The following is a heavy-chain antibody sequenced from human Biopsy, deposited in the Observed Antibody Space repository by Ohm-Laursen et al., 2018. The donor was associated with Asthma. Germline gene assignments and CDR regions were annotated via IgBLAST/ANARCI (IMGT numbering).Heavy chain of an antibody. V-gene: IGHV3-30-3*01. Sequence: SLRLSCAASGFSFHNYPMHWVRQAPGKGLEWVALTSYDDANNYYADSVKGRFTISRDNSENTVSLQMNSLTTADTAVYYCARSKVAGRSYYFDYWGQGTLVTVSS. CDR3: ARSKVAGRSYYFDY. CDR1: GFSFHNYP. J-gene: IGHJ4*02. D-gene: IGHD6-19*01. CDR2: TSYDDANN.